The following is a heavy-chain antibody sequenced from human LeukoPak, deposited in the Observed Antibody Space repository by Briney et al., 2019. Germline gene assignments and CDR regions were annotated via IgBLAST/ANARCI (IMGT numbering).Heavy chain of an antibody. V-gene: IGHV4-59*01. CDR1: GGSISSYL. D-gene: IGHD1-26*01. CDR3: ARGQYSGSCFDN. J-gene: IGHJ4*02. CDR2: IYYSGST. Sequence: SETLSLTCTASGGSISSYLWSWIRQPPGKGPEWIGYIYYSGSTNYNPSLKSRVTILVDTSKNQFSLKVSSVTAADTAVYYCARGQYSGSCFDNWGQGTLVTVSS.